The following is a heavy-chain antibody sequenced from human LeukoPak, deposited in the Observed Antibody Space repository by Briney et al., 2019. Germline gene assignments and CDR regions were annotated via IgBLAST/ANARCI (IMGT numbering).Heavy chain of an antibody. CDR2: IYHGGGT. Sequence: GGSLRLSCAASGFIYSFNYLSWVRQAPGKGLEWVSVIYHGGGTYYADSVRGRFTISRDESKNTLFLQMDSLRVDDTAMYYCARAYYGGNPHQGAVFDYWGRGTLVTVSS. D-gene: IGHD4-23*01. CDR1: GFIYSFNY. V-gene: IGHV3-53*01. J-gene: IGHJ4*02. CDR3: ARAYYGGNPHQGAVFDY.